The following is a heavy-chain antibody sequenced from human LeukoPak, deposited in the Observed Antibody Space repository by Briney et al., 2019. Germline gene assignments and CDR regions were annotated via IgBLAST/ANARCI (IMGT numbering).Heavy chain of an antibody. V-gene: IGHV4-39*01. D-gene: IGHD6-13*01. CDR1: GGSISSSSYY. CDR3: ARQEILPAATTGTGGAEHIAWVARGWFDS. Sequence: SETLSLTCTVSGGSISSSSYYWGWIRQPPGKGLEWIGSIYYSGSTYYNPSLKSRVTISVDTSKNQFSLKLSSVTAADTAVYYCARQEILPAATTGTGGAEHIAWVARGWFDSWGQGTLVTVSS. J-gene: IGHJ5*01. CDR2: IYYSGST.